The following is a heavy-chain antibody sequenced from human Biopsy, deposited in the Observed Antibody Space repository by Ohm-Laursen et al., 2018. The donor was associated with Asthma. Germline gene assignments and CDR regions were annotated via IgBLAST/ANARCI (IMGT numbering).Heavy chain of an antibody. J-gene: IGHJ3*02. CDR1: PGSFSGFF. Sequence: SETLSLTCAVYPGSFSGFFWTWIRQSPGKGLEWIGETNERGVTNNNPSLKSRVIISIDTYWNRVSLKLTSVTAADTAVYYCARQKLVAAEGPFDMWGQGTMVIVSS. D-gene: IGHD1-26*01. CDR2: TNERGVT. V-gene: IGHV4-34*01. CDR3: ARQKLVAAEGPFDM.